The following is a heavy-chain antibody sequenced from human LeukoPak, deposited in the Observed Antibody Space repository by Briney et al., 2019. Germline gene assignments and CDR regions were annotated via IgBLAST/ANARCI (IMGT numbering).Heavy chain of an antibody. D-gene: IGHD3-22*01. Sequence: ASVKVSCKASGYTFTSYGISWVRQAPGQGLEWMGWISAYNGNTNYAQKLQGRVTMTTDTSTSTAYMELRSLRSDDTAVYYCARGIASKWLLRSYYFDYWGQGTLVTVSS. CDR2: ISAYNGNT. J-gene: IGHJ4*02. CDR3: ARGIASKWLLRSYYFDY. V-gene: IGHV1-18*01. CDR1: GYTFTSYG.